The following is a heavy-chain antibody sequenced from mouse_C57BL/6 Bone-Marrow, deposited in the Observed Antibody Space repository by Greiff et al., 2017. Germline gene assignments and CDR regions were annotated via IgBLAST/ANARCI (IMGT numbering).Heavy chain of an antibody. CDR1: GFSFNTYA. Sequence: EVQLVESGGGLVQPKGSLKLSCAASGFSFNTYAMNWVRQAPGKGLEWVARIRSKSNNYATYYADSVKDRFTISRDDSESMLYLQMNNLKTEDTAMYYCVRHPHWALGWFAYWGQGTLVTVSA. CDR2: IRSKSNNYAT. CDR3: VRHPHWALGWFAY. J-gene: IGHJ3*01. V-gene: IGHV10-1*01. D-gene: IGHD3-3*01.